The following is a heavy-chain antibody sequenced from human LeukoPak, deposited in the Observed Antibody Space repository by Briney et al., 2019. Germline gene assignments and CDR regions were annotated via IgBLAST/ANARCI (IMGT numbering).Heavy chain of an antibody. CDR2: ISTGSSNV. V-gene: IGHV3-48*02. D-gene: IGHD2-2*01. CDR1: GFTFSSYS. J-gene: IGHJ4*02. Sequence: GGSLRLSCAASGFTFSSYSMNWVRLAPGKGLEWVSYISTGSSNVYYAESVKGRFTVSRDNAKNSLYLQLNSLRDEDTAVYFCARAIGAGNCSSTSCSRSKSFLLGRWGQGTLVTVSS. CDR3: ARAIGAGNCSSTSCSRSKSFLLGR.